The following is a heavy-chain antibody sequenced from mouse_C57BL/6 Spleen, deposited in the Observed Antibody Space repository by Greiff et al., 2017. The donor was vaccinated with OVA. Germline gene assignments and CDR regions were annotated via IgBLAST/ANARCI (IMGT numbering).Heavy chain of an antibody. Sequence: DVKLQESGPGLVKPSQSLSLTCSVTGYSITSGYYWNWIRQFPGNTLEWMVYISYDGSNNYNPSLKNRISITRDTSKNQFFLKLNSVTTEDTATYYCARENYDYDYYAMDYWGQGTSVTVSS. J-gene: IGHJ4*01. V-gene: IGHV3-6*01. D-gene: IGHD2-4*01. CDR1: GYSITSGYY. CDR3: ARENYDYDYYAMDY. CDR2: ISYDGSN.